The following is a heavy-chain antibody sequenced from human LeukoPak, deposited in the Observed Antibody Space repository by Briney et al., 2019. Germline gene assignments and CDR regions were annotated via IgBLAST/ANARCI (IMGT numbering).Heavy chain of an antibody. D-gene: IGHD2-15*01. CDR3: ARGGGRNWFDP. CDR2: INPNSGGT. CDR1: GYTFTSYD. Sequence: VASVKVSCKASGYTFTSYDINWVRQAPGQGLEWMGWINPNSGGTNYAQKFQGWVTMTRDTSISTAYMELSRLRSDDTAVYYCARGGGRNWFDPWGQGTLVTVSS. V-gene: IGHV1-2*04. J-gene: IGHJ5*02.